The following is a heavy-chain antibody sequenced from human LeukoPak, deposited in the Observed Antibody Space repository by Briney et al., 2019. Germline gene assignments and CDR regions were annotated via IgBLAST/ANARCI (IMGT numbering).Heavy chain of an antibody. Sequence: SETLSLTCTVSGDSISSSNYYWGWIRQPPGKGLEWIGSIYYSGSTYYNPSLKSRVTISVDTTKNQFSLKLSSVTAADTAVYYCARDEGWGAWFGELLSMDVWGQGTTVTVSS. D-gene: IGHD3-10*01. CDR3: ARDEGWGAWFGELLSMDV. V-gene: IGHV4-39*07. J-gene: IGHJ6*02. CDR1: GDSISSSNYY. CDR2: IYYSGST.